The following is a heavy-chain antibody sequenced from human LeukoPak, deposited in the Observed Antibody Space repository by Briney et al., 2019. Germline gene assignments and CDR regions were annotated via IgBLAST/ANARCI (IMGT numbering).Heavy chain of an antibody. CDR3: ARDRNIVVVTARPRYYYYGMDV. CDR2: ISAYNGNT. D-gene: IGHD2-21*02. V-gene: IGHV1-18*01. J-gene: IGHJ6*02. CDR1: GGTFSSYA. Sequence: GASVKVSCKASGGTFSSYAISWVRQAPGQGLEWMGWISAYNGNTNYAQKLQGRVTMTTDTSTSTAYMELRSLRSDDTAVYYCARDRNIVVVTARPRYYYYGMDVWGQGTTVTVSS.